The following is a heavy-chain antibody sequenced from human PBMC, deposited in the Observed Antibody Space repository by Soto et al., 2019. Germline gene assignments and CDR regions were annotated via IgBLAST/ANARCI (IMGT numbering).Heavy chain of an antibody. J-gene: IGHJ4*02. CDR3: VRGRSYSVYDF. V-gene: IGHV4-4*07. Sequence: PSETLSLTCTVWGGSISGHSWIWIRQPAGRGLEWIGHIYPSGSTSYNPSLRGRVTMSLDTSNNQIFLNLTSVTAADTAVFYCVRGRSYSVYDFWGPGTLVTVSS. CDR2: IYPSGST. CDR1: GGSISGHS. D-gene: IGHD5-12*01.